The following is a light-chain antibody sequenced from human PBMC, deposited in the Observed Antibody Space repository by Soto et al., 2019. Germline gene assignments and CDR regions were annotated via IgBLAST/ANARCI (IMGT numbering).Light chain of an antibody. Sequence: PGERATLSCRASQSVSSTYLAWYQQQPGQAPRLLMSGTSNRATGTPDRFSGSGSGTDFTLTISSLEPEDFAVYFCQQRSSWPLTFGGGTKVDIK. J-gene: IGKJ4*01. V-gene: IGKV3D-20*02. CDR1: QSVSSTY. CDR3: QQRSSWPLT. CDR2: GTS.